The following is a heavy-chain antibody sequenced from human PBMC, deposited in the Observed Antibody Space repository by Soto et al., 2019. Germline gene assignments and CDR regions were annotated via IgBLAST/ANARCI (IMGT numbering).Heavy chain of an antibody. J-gene: IGHJ4*02. V-gene: IGHV1-8*01. CDR1: GYTFTSYD. CDR2: MNPNSGNT. Sequence: ASVKVSCKASGYTFTSYDINWVRQATGQGLEWMGWMNPNSGNTGYAQKFQGRVTMTRNTSISTAYMELSSLRSEDTAVYYCARVRARIKTVNPLDYYFDYWGQGTLVTVSS. CDR3: ARVRARIKTVNPLDYYFDY. D-gene: IGHD4-4*01.